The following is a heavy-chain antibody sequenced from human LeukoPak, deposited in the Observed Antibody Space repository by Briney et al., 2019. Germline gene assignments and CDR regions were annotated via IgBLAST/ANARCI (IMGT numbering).Heavy chain of an antibody. CDR2: IYPGDSDT. CDR1: GYXFTSYW. Sequence: GESLKISCNGSGYXFTSYWVCWVRQMPGKGLEWMGIIYPGDSDTRYNPSFRGQVTISADKSISTAYLQWSSLKASDTAMYYCARRRSCSGGSCYEDFDYWGQGTLVTVSS. CDR3: ARRRSCSGGSCYEDFDY. D-gene: IGHD2-15*01. J-gene: IGHJ4*02. V-gene: IGHV5-51*01.